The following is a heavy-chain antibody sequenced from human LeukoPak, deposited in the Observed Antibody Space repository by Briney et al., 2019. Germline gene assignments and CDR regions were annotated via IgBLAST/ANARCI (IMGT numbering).Heavy chain of an antibody. CDR3: AKWGDYDILTGYYDPDY. CDR2: ISGRDDST. D-gene: IGHD3-9*01. J-gene: IGHJ4*02. V-gene: IGHV3-23*01. Sequence: GGSLRLSCAASGFTVTNYARYCVRQAPGKGLEWVSAISGRDDSTYYADSVKGRFTISRDTSKNTLFLQMNSLRAEDTAVYYCAKWGDYDILTGYYDPDYWGQGTLVTVSS. CDR1: GFTVTNYA.